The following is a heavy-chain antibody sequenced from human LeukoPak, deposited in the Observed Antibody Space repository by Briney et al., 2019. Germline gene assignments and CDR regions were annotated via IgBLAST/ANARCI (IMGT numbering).Heavy chain of an antibody. CDR1: GYTFTDYY. CDR3: ARDFTPNSNSWPPFDY. D-gene: IGHD6-13*01. V-gene: IGHV1-2*02. J-gene: IGHJ4*02. Sequence: PGASVKVSCKASGYTFTDYYMHWVRQAPGQGLEWMGWINPKSGGTNYVQKFQGRVTMTRDTSISTAYMELSSLRSDDTAVYYCARDFTPNSNSWPPFDYWGQGSLVTVSS. CDR2: INPKSGGT.